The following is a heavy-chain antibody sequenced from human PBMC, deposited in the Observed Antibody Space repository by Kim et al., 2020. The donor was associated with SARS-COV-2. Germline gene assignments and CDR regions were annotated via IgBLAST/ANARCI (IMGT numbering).Heavy chain of an antibody. D-gene: IGHD5-18*01. V-gene: IGHV4-34*01. J-gene: IGHJ6*02. CDR1: GGSFSGYY. Sequence: SETLSLTCAVYGGSFSGYYWSWIRQPPGKGLEWIGEINHSGSTNYNPSLKSRVTISVDTSKNQFSLKLSSVTAADTAVYYCARRAGRGYSYGYDYYYYGMDVWGQGTTVTVSS. CDR2: INHSGST. CDR3: ARRAGRGYSYGYDYYYYGMDV.